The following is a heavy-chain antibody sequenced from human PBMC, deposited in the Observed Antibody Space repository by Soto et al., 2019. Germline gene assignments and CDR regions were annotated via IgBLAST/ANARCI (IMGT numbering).Heavy chain of an antibody. CDR2: IIPIFGTA. CDR3: ARIAVAGTDYYYYGMDV. J-gene: IGHJ6*02. CDR1: GATFRSSS. D-gene: IGHD6-19*01. V-gene: IGHV1-69*13. Sequence: SVNVSCKASGATFRSSSSSWVRQAPGQGLEWMGGIIPIFGTANYAQKFQGRVTITADESTGTAYMELSSLRSEDTAVYYCARIAVAGTDYYYYGMDVWGQGTTVTVSS.